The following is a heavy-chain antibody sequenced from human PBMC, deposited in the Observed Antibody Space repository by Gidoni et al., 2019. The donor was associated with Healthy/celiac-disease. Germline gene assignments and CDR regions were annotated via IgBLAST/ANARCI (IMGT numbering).Heavy chain of an antibody. CDR1: GFTFSSYA. CDR2: ISGSGGSP. J-gene: IGHJ4*02. CDR3: ANSNAGSYRSY. V-gene: IGHV3-23*01. Sequence: EVQLLESGGGLVQPGGSLRLPCAAAGFTFSSYAMSWVRQAPGKGLEWVSAISGSGGSPYYADSVKGRFTISRDNSKNTLYLQMNSLRAEDTAVYYCANSNAGSYRSYWGQGPLVTVSS. D-gene: IGHD3-16*02.